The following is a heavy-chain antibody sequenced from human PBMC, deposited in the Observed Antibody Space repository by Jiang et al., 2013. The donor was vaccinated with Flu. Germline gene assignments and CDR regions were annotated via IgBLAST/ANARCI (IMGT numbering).Heavy chain of an antibody. CDR1: GVSISSYY. Sequence: QVHLQESGPGLVKPSETLSLTCSVSGVSISSYYWSWIRQPAGKELEWIGRIHISGNTNYNPSLQSRVTMSVDMSKNQFFLKLTSVTAADTAVYYCARNPTYSSGGNLTPYGMDLWGQGTTVTVSS. J-gene: IGHJ6*02. CDR3: ARNPTYSSGGNLTPYGMDL. V-gene: IGHV4-4*07. CDR2: IHISGNT. D-gene: IGHD3-10*01.